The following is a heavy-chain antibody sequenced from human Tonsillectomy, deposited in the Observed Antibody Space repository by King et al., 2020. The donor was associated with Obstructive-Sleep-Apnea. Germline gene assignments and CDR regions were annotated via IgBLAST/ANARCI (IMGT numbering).Heavy chain of an antibody. J-gene: IGHJ3*02. V-gene: IGHV4-39*07. Sequence: LQLQESGPGLVKPSETLSLTCTVSGGSISSSSYYWGWIRQPPGKGLEWIGSIYYSGSTYYNPSLKSRVTISVDTSKNQFSLKLSSVTAADTAVYYCARYSSRWSVGLVGAFDIWGQGTMVTVSS. D-gene: IGHD6-13*01. CDR2: IYYSGST. CDR1: GGSISSSSYY. CDR3: ARYSSRWSVGLVGAFDI.